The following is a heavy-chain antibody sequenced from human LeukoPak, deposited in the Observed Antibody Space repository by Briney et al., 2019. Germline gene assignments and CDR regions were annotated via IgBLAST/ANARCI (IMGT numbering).Heavy chain of an antibody. CDR2: INPSGGST. CDR1: GYTFTSYY. D-gene: IGHD4-23*01. J-gene: IGHJ5*02. Sequence: ASVKVSCKASGYTFTSYYMHWVRQAPGQGLEWMGIINPSGGSTSYAQKFQGRVTMTRDMSTSTDYMELSSLRSEDTAVYYCARDNSVEDTAWWFDPWGQGTLVTVSS. V-gene: IGHV1-46*01. CDR3: ARDNSVEDTAWWFDP.